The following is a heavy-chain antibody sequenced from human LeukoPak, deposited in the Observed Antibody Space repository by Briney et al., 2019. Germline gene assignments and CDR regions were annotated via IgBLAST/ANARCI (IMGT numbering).Heavy chain of an antibody. CDR3: ARMSSGYEDY. CDR1: GFTFSPYA. Sequence: GGSLRLPRPGSGFTFSPYAMRGVRQAPGKGLEWVSAISTSGSTIYYADSVKGRFTISRDNSRNTVYLQMNSLRAEDTAVYYCARMSSGYEDYWGQGTLVTVSS. CDR2: ISTSGSTI. V-gene: IGHV3-23*01. J-gene: IGHJ4*02. D-gene: IGHD3-22*01.